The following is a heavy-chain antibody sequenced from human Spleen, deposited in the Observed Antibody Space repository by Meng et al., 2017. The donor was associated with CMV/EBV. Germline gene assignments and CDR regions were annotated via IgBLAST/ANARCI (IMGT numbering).Heavy chain of an antibody. CDR1: GFTFSNYA. CDR2: ISWNSGNI. V-gene: IGHV3-9*01. J-gene: IGHJ4*02. CDR3: AKDIGPIITYFDY. D-gene: IGHD5-24*01. Sequence: GGSLRLSCAASGFTFSNYAMNWVRQAPGKGLEWVSGISWNSGNIGYADSVKGRFTISRDNAKNSLYLQMNSLRTEDTALYYCAKDIGPIITYFDYWGQGTLVTVSS.